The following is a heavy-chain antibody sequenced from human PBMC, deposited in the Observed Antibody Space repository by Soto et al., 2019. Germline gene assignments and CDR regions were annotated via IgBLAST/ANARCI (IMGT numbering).Heavy chain of an antibody. CDR1: GCIFSNFA. Sequence: EVQLLESGGDLVQPGGSLRLSFAALGCIFSNFAMTWVRQAPGKGPEWVSTFTSGGSTYYRDTVKGRFTISRDNSKTTLYLQMNSLRAEDTAVYYCARSDNSNSQSSGWANHFDYWGQGTLVTVSS. CDR3: ARSDNSNSQSSGWANHFDY. D-gene: IGHD6-19*01. J-gene: IGHJ4*02. CDR2: FTSGGST. V-gene: IGHV3-23*01.